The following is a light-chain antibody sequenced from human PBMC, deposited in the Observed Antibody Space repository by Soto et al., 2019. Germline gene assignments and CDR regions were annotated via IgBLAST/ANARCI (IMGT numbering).Light chain of an antibody. CDR3: QQYGSSPFT. V-gene: IGKV3-20*01. CDR1: QSVSSSY. J-gene: IGKJ3*01. Sequence: ESVLTQSPGTLSMSPGERATLSCRASQSVSSSYSAWYQQKPGQAPRLLIYGASRRATGIPEGFSGSGSGTDFTLTISRLEPEDFAVYYCQQYGSSPFTFGPGTKVDIK. CDR2: GAS.